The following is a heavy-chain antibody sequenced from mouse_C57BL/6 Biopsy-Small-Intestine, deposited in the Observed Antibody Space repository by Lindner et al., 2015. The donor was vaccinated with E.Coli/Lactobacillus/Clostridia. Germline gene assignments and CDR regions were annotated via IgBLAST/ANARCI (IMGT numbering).Heavy chain of an antibody. V-gene: IGHV5-17*01. D-gene: IGHD3-2*02. Sequence: VQLQESGGGLVKPGGSLKLSCAASGFTFSDYGMHWVRQAPEKGLEWVAYISSGSRAIYYADTVKGRFTISRDNAKNTLFLQMTSLRSEDTAMYYCARQLRAYWGQGTLVTVSA. CDR1: GFTFSDYG. J-gene: IGHJ3*01. CDR3: ARQLRAY. CDR2: ISSGSRAI.